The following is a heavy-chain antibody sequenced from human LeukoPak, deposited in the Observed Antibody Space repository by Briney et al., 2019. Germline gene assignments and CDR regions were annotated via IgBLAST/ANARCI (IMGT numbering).Heavy chain of an antibody. CDR2: ISHSGST. CDR3: ARVNTVMATFDY. J-gene: IGHJ4*02. CDR1: GSSISSSYY. V-gene: IGHV4-38-2*02. D-gene: IGHD5-24*01. Sequence: SETLSLTCTVSGSSISSSYYEAWIRQPPGKGLEWIATISHSGSTYYNPSLKSRVTISADTSQNQHSLRLNSVTVADTAVYYCARVNTVMATFDYWGQGTPVTVSS.